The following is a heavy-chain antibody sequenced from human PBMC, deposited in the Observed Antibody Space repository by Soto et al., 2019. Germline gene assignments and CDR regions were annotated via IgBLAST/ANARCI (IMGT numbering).Heavy chain of an antibody. V-gene: IGHV1-18*01. CDR3: ARGNGGDPSLWYYYGMDV. CDR1: GYTFTSYG. CDR2: IIPYNGTT. J-gene: IGHJ6*02. Sequence: GASVKVSCKASGYTFTSYGISWVRQAPGQGLEWMGGIIPYNGTTNYAQKFQGRVTMTADESTSTAYMELSSLRSEDTAVYYCARGNGGDPSLWYYYGMDVWGQGTTVTVSS. D-gene: IGHD2-21*02.